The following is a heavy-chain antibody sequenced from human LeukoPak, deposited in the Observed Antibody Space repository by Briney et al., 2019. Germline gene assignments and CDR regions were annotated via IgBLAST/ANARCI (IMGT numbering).Heavy chain of an antibody. J-gene: IGHJ5*02. CDR1: GGSISSSSYY. CDR3: ARSYTDYDPSHWFDP. Sequence: TPSETLSLTCTVSGGSISSSSYYWGWIRQPPGKGLEWIGSIYYSGSTYYNPSLKSRVTISVDTSKNQFSLKLSSVTAADTAVYYCARSYTDYDPSHWFDPWGQGTLVTVSS. CDR2: IYYSGST. V-gene: IGHV4-39*07. D-gene: IGHD3-22*01.